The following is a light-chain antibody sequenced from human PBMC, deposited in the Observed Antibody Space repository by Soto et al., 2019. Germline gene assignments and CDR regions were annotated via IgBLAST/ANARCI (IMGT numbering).Light chain of an antibody. CDR3: HQRNKWRT. Sequence: EIVMTQSPATLSVSPGERATLSCRASQSVRSNLAWYQQKPGQAPRLLIYGASTRATGIPARFSGSGFGTDFTLTISSLEPEDFAVYYCHQRNKWRTFGQGTKVDIK. CDR1: QSVRSN. CDR2: GAS. J-gene: IGKJ1*01. V-gene: IGKV3D-15*01.